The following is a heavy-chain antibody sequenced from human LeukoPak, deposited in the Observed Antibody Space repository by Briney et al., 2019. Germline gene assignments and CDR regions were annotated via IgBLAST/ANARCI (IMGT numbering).Heavy chain of an antibody. Sequence: ASVKVSCKASGGTFSSYAISWVRQAPGQGLEWMGGIIPIFGTANYAQKFQGRVTITADESTSTAYMELSSLTAEDTTVYYCASLDMATIRVRFWGQGTMVTVSS. V-gene: IGHV1-69*13. D-gene: IGHD5-24*01. CDR2: IIPIFGTA. CDR3: ASLDMATIRVRF. J-gene: IGHJ3*01. CDR1: GGTFSSYA.